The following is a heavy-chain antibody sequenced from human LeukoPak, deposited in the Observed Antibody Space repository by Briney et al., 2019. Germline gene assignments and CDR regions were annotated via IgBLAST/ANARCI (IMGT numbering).Heavy chain of an antibody. CDR3: ARENPSGYYNRPIDY. V-gene: IGHV4-59*01. J-gene: IGHJ4*02. D-gene: IGHD3-22*01. CDR2: IYYSGSI. CDR1: GASISSYY. Sequence: SETLSLTCAVSGASISSYYWSWIRQPPGKGLEWLGDIYYSGSIKYNPSLKSRVTMSVDTSKNQFSLKLSSVTAADTAIYYCARENPSGYYNRPIDYWGQGTLVTVSS.